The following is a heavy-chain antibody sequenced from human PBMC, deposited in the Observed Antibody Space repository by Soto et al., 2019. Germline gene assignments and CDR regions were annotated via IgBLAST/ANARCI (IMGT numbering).Heavy chain of an antibody. V-gene: IGHV4-34*01. CDR3: ARGRRRHGAYDKAGLSWFAP. CDR2: INHSGST. CDR1: GGSFSGYY. D-gene: IGHD4-17*01. J-gene: IGHJ5*02. Sequence: QVQLQQWGAGLLKPSETLSLTCAVYGGSFSGYYWSGIRQPPGKGLEWIGEINHSGSTNYNPSLKRKVTISVDTSQNQFALKLSSLTAADTAVYYCARGRRRHGAYDKAGLSWFAPCGQGTLVTVSS.